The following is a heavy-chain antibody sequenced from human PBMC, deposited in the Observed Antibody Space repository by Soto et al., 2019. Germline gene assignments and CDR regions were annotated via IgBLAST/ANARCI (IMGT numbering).Heavy chain of an antibody. J-gene: IGHJ4*02. CDR3: ARDRYDSSGYEAPFDY. CDR2: FYYNSGST. V-gene: IGHV4-39*02. D-gene: IGHD3-22*01. CDR1: GGSIGSSSYY. Sequence: SETLSLTCTVSGGSIGSSSYYWGGIRQPPGKGLAWIGSFYYNSGSTYYNPSLKSRVTISVDTSKNQFSLKLSSVTAADTAVYYCARDRYDSSGYEAPFDYWGQGTLVT.